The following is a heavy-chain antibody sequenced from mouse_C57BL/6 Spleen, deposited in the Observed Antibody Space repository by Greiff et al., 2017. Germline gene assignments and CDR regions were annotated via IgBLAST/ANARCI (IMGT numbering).Heavy chain of an antibody. CDR2: ISSGGDYI. D-gene: IGHD2-1*01. CDR1: GFTFSSYA. CDR3: TRDRDYGNPFAY. Sequence: EVMLVESGEGLVKPGGSLKLSCAASGFTFSSYAMSWVRQTPEKRLEWVAYISSGGDYIYYADTVKGRFTISRDNARNTLYLQMSSLKSEDTAMYYCTRDRDYGNPFAYWGQGTLVTVSA. J-gene: IGHJ3*01. V-gene: IGHV5-9-1*02.